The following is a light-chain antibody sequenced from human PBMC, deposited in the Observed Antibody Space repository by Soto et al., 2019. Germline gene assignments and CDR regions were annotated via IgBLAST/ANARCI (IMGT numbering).Light chain of an antibody. CDR3: QQSYSNPRT. J-gene: IGKJ4*01. CDR1: QTISSY. CDR2: AAS. Sequence: DIQMTQSPSSLSASLGDRVTITCRASQTISSYLNWYQQKPGKAPNLLIYAASTLQSGVPSRFSGSGSGTDFTLTISSLQPEDFESYYCQQSYSNPRTFGGGTKVDIK. V-gene: IGKV1-39*01.